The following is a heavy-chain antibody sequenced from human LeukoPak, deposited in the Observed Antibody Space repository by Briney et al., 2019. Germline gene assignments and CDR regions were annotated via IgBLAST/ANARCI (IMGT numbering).Heavy chain of an antibody. V-gene: IGHV4-59*01. CDR2: IFYSGNT. J-gene: IGHJ6*03. CDR1: GGSISSYY. Sequence: SENLSLTCTVSGGSISSYYWNWIRQPPGKGLEWIGYIFYSGNTNYNSSLKSRVTISVDTSKNQFSLKLSSVTAADTAVYYCARVMDTGYGGKLLGYYYYMDVWGKGTTVTVSS. D-gene: IGHD4/OR15-4a*01. CDR3: ARVMDTGYGGKLLGYYYYMDV.